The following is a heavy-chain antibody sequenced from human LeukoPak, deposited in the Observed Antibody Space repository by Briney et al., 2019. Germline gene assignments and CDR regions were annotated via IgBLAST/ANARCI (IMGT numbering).Heavy chain of an antibody. D-gene: IGHD2/OR15-2a*01. CDR1: GFTFSSYA. CDR2: IRGSGGST. CDR3: AKDVIDAYPLDAFDI. J-gene: IGHJ3*02. V-gene: IGHV3-23*01. Sequence: PGGSLRVSCAASGFTFSSYAMSWVRQAPGKGLEWVSVIRGSGGSTHYADSVKGRFTISRDNSKNTLSLQMNSLRAEDTAIYYFAKDVIDAYPLDAFDIWGQGTMVTVSS.